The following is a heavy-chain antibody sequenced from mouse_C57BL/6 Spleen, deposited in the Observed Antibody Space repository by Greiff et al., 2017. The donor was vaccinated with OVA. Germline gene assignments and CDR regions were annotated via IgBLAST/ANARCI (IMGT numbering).Heavy chain of an antibody. Sequence: EVKLQESGGGLVQPGGSLKLSCAASGFTFSDYGMAWVRQAPRKGPEWVAFFSNLAYSIYYADTVTGRFTISRENAKNTLYLEMSSLRSEDTAMYYCARHNYYGSSYEWYYAMDYWGQGTSVTVSS. CDR2: FSNLAYSI. CDR1: GFTFSDYG. J-gene: IGHJ4*01. V-gene: IGHV5-15*01. D-gene: IGHD1-1*01. CDR3: ARHNYYGSSYEWYYAMDY.